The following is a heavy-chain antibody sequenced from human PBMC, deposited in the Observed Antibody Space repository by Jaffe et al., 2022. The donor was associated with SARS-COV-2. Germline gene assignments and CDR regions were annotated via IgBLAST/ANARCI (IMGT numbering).Heavy chain of an antibody. D-gene: IGHD6-6*01. V-gene: IGHV3-33*01. CDR1: GFTFSSYG. CDR2: IWYDGSNK. CDR3: ARRGGYSSSMSGYYYYGMDV. J-gene: IGHJ6*02. Sequence: QVQLVESGGGVVQPGRSLRLSCAASGFTFSSYGMHWVRQAPGKGLEWVAVIWYDGSNKYYADSVKGRFTISRDNSKNTLYLQMNSLRAEDTAVYYCARRGGYSSSMSGYYYYGMDVWGQGTTVTVSS.